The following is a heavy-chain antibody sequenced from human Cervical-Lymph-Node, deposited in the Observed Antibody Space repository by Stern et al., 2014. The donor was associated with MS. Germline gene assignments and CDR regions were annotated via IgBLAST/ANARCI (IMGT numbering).Heavy chain of an antibody. V-gene: IGHV4-61*01. CDR1: GGSVSSGSYY. Sequence: VQLVESGPGLVKPSETLSLTCTVSGGSVSSGSYYWSWIRQPPGKGLEWIGYIYYSGSTNYNPSLKSRVTISVDTSKNQFSLKLSSVTAADTAVYYCARDYGDYDYYYGMDVWGQGTTVTVSS. J-gene: IGHJ6*02. CDR3: ARDYGDYDYYYGMDV. CDR2: IYYSGST. D-gene: IGHD4-17*01.